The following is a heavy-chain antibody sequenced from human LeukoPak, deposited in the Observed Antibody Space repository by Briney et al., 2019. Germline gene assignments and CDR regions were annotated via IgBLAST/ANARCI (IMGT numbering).Heavy chain of an antibody. D-gene: IGHD6-19*01. CDR1: GDSVSSNSAA. CDR3: ARDTSLPARISVAGFDY. J-gene: IGHJ4*02. V-gene: IGHV6-1*01. CDR2: TYYRSKWYN. Sequence: SQTLSLTCAISGDSVSSNSAAWNWIRQSPSRGLEWLGRTYYRSKWYNDYAVSVKSRITINPDTSKNQFSLQLNSVTPEDTAVYYCARDTSLPARISVAGFDYWGQGTLVTVSS.